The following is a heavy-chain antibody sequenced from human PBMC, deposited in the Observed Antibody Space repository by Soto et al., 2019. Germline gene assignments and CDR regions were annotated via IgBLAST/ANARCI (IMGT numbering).Heavy chain of an antibody. V-gene: IGHV4-4*02. CDR1: GGSISSSNW. Sequence: ASETLSLTCAVSGGSISSSNWWSWVRQPPGKGLEWIGEIYHSGSTNYNPSLKSRVTISVDKSKNQFSLKLSSVTAADTAVYYCARDYYDSSGYYRGDYWGQGTLVTVSS. CDR2: IYHSGST. J-gene: IGHJ4*02. D-gene: IGHD3-22*01. CDR3: ARDYYDSSGYYRGDY.